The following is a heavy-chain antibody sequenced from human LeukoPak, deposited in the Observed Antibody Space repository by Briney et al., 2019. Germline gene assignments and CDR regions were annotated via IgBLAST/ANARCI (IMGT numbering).Heavy chain of an antibody. Sequence: GGSPRLPCAASGFTFSKYSMNWVRQAPGKGLEWVSSISTTGYIYYADSVKGRFTISRDNANISLYLQMISLRAEDTAVYYCARDDCTTTTCYFSMDVWGQGTTVTVSS. CDR2: ISTTGYI. V-gene: IGHV3-21*06. J-gene: IGHJ6*02. CDR3: ARDDCTTTTCYFSMDV. D-gene: IGHD2-2*01. CDR1: GFTFSKYS.